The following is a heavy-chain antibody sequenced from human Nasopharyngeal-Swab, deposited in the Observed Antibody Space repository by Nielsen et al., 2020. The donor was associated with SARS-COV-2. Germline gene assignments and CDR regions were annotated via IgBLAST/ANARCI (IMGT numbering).Heavy chain of an antibody. CDR1: GFTFRSHW. CDR2: ISEDGSIT. CDR3: ASQLGHPDS. Sequence: GGSLRLSCAASGFTFRSHWMHWVRQAPGKGLEWVSRISEDGSITTYADSVKGRFTISRDNAKNTLFLQMHSLRADDTAIYYCASQLGHPDSWGQGTLVTVSS. J-gene: IGHJ4*02. D-gene: IGHD2-2*01. V-gene: IGHV3-74*01.